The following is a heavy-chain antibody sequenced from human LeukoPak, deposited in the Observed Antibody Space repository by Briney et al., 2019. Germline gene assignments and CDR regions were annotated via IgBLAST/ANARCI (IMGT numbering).Heavy chain of an antibody. CDR2: IKSKTDGGIT. V-gene: IGHV3-15*01. J-gene: IGHJ4*02. D-gene: IGHD5-18*01. CDR3: IYIYPPIDC. Sequence: AGSLRLSCAASGFTFSNAWMSWVRQAPGKGLEWVGRIKSKTDGGITDYSAPVKGRFTISRDHSKNTLYLQMNSLKTEDTAVYYCIYIYPPIDCWGQGILVSVS. CDR1: GFTFSNAW.